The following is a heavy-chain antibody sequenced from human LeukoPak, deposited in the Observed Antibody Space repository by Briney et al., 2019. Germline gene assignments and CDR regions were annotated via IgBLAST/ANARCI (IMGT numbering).Heavy chain of an antibody. D-gene: IGHD1-26*01. CDR3: TRFSGSYYSFDY. J-gene: IGHJ4*02. Sequence: GGSLRLSCTASGFTFGDYAMSWVRQAPGRGLEWVGFIRSKAYGGTTEYAASVKGRFTISRDDSKSIAYLQMNSLKTEDTAVYYCTRFSGSYYSFDYWGQGTLVTVSS. V-gene: IGHV3-49*04. CDR2: IRSKAYGGTT. CDR1: GFTFGDYA.